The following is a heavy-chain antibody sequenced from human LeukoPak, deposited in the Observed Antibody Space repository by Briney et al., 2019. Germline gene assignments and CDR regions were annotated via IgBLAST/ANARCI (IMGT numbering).Heavy chain of an antibody. CDR2: IYSGGST. V-gene: IGHV3-66*01. J-gene: IGHJ4*02. CDR1: GFTVSSNY. Sequence: PGGSLRLSCTASGFTVSSNYMSRVRQAPGKGLEWISVIYSGGSTYYADSVKGRFTLSRDNSKNTLYLQMNSLRAEDTAVYYCARDFRGGDGYYPFDYWGQGTLVTVSS. CDR3: ARDFRGGDGYYPFDY. D-gene: IGHD3-22*01.